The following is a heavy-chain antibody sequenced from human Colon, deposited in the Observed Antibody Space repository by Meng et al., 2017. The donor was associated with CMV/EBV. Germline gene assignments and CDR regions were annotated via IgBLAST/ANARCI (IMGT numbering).Heavy chain of an antibody. D-gene: IGHD3-3*01. CDR2: IYSGGST. Sequence: GESLKISCVASGFIASSNYMNWVRQTPGKGLEWVSIIYSGGSTYYADSVKGRFTISRDDSKNTVYLEMNNLTDDDTAIYFCAKSHVSRFLEWLWHDWGQGTLVTVSS. CDR1: GFIASSNY. V-gene: IGHV3-53*01. J-gene: IGHJ4*02. CDR3: AKSHVSRFLEWLWHD.